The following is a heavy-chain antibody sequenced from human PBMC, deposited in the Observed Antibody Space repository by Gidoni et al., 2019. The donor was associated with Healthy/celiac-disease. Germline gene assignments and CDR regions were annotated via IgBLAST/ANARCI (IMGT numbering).Heavy chain of an antibody. V-gene: IGHV4-34*01. CDR1: GGSFSGYY. D-gene: IGHD6-13*01. Sequence: QVQLQQWGAGLLKPSETLSLTCAVYGGSFSGYYWSWIRQPPGKGLEWIGEINHSGSTNYNPSLKSRVTISVDTSKNQFSLKPSSVTAADTAVYYCARGWVRVEGIDYWGQGTLVTVSS. CDR3: ARGWVRVEGIDY. CDR2: INHSGST. J-gene: IGHJ4*02.